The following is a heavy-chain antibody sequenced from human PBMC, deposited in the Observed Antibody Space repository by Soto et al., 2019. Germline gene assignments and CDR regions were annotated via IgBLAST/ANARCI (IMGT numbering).Heavy chain of an antibody. Sequence: EVQVLESGGGLVERGGSLRLSCAASGFTFSSYAMTWVRQAPGKGLEWVSSISDSGSSTYYADSVKGRFTISRDNSKDTLYLQMNSLRAEDTALYYCAKVLYYDFSSFYNYGMDVWGQGTTVTVSS. CDR3: AKVLYYDFSSFYNYGMDV. CDR1: GFTFSSYA. J-gene: IGHJ6*02. D-gene: IGHD3-3*01. V-gene: IGHV3-23*01. CDR2: ISDSGSST.